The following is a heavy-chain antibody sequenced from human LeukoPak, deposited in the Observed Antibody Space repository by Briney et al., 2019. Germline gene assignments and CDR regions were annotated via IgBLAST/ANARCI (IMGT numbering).Heavy chain of an antibody. CDR2: IHHSGTA. V-gene: IGHV4-4*02. D-gene: IGHD6-13*01. Sequence: SGTLSLTCAVSGASISTINWWTWVRQPPGKGLEWIGDIHHSGTANYNPSLKSRVTISLDKSTNQFSLKLSSMTAADTAPYFCARVSNSWYSLDHWGQGAPVTVTS. CDR1: GASISTINW. J-gene: IGHJ4*02. CDR3: ARVSNSWYSLDH.